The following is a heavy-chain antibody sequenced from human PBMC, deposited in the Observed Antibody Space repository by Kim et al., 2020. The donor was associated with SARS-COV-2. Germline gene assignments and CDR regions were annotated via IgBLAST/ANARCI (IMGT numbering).Heavy chain of an antibody. J-gene: IGHJ4*02. Sequence: TNYNPSLKSRVTISVDTSKNQFSLKLSSVTAADTAVYYCARGGDYGSFDYWGQGTLVTVSS. CDR3: ARGGDYGSFDY. D-gene: IGHD4-17*01. V-gene: IGHV4-59*09. CDR2: T.